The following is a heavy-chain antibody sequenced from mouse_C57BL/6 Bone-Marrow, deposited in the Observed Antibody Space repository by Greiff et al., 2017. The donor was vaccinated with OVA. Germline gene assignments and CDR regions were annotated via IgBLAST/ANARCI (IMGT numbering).Heavy chain of an antibody. J-gene: IGHJ3*01. V-gene: IGHV1-15*01. CDR3: TRFYYYGSSYDWFAY. CDR2: IDPETGGT. CDR1: GYTFTDYE. Sequence: QVQLQQSGAELVRPGASVTLSCKASGYTFTDYEMHWVKQTPVHGLEWIGAIDPETGGTAYNQKFKGKAILTADKSSSTAYMELRSLTSEDSAVYYCTRFYYYGSSYDWFAYWGQWTLVTVSA. D-gene: IGHD1-1*01.